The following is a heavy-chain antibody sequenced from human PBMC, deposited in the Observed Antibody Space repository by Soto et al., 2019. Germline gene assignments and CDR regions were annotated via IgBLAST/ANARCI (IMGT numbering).Heavy chain of an antibody. CDR2: ISGDNVNR. CDR1: GYNLREYG. V-gene: IGHV1-18*01. CDR3: GREGQKRAQEQYFQFNGVDF. J-gene: IGHJ6*02. D-gene: IGHD1-1*01. Sequence: QVHLVQSGVEVKKPGASVKVSCTAHGYNLREYGVSWLRQVPGQGFEWMGWISGDNVNRRSSQRFQDRLTMTTDTTTNTASRELRCLRSDNTAVYFCGREGQKRAQEQYFQFNGVDFWGQGTSVTVSS.